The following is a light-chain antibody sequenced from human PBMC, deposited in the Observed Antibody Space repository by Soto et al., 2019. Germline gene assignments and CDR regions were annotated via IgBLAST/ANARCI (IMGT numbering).Light chain of an antibody. Sequence: EIVLTQSPATLSLSPGERATLSCRASQSVSGYLVWYQQKPGQAPRLLIYDAYKRATGIPARFSGSGSGTDFTLTISSLEPEDFAVYYCQQRSNWPPVFTFGPGTKVDIK. J-gene: IGKJ3*01. V-gene: IGKV3-11*01. CDR2: DAY. CDR1: QSVSGY. CDR3: QQRSNWPPVFT.